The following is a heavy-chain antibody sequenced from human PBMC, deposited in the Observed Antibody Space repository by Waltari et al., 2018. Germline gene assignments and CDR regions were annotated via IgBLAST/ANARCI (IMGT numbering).Heavy chain of an antibody. CDR1: GGSINTNTYF. J-gene: IGHJ5*01. Sequence: QLQLQESGPRLVKPSETLSLTCTVSGGSINTNTYFWAWIRQPPGKGLEWIGSVYYSGSTDYNESLKSRVTISVDTSKNQFSLNLSSVTAADTAVYYCASQDAAAVAYWFDSWGQGTPVTVSS. CDR2: VYYSGST. CDR3: ASQDAAAVAYWFDS. D-gene: IGHD2-15*01. V-gene: IGHV4-39*01.